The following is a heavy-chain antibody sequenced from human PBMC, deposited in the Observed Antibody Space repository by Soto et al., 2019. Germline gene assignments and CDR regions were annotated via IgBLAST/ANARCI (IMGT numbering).Heavy chain of an antibody. CDR1: GFTFSSYS. D-gene: IGHD3-3*01. J-gene: IGHJ6*02. CDR2: ISSSSSTI. Sequence: EVQLVESGGGLVQPGGSLRLSCAASGFTFSSYSMNWVRQAPGKGLEWVSYISSSSSTIYYADSVKGRFTISRDNAKNSLYLQMNSLRDEDTAVYYCAREGDDFWSAYYHYYYYGMDVWGQGTTVTVSS. CDR3: AREGDDFWSAYYHYYYYGMDV. V-gene: IGHV3-48*02.